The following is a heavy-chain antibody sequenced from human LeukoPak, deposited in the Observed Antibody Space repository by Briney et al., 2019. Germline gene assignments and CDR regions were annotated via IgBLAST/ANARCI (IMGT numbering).Heavy chain of an antibody. J-gene: IGHJ4*02. D-gene: IGHD4/OR15-4a*01. CDR2: INHSGRT. CDR1: GGSISSSY. Sequence: PSETLSLTCTVSGGSISSSYWSWIRQPPGKGLEWIGEINHSGRTNYNPSLKSRVTISVDTSKNQFSLKLSSVTAADTAVYYCARQNYGAAPLRYWGQGTLVTVSS. V-gene: IGHV4-34*01. CDR3: ARQNYGAAPLRY.